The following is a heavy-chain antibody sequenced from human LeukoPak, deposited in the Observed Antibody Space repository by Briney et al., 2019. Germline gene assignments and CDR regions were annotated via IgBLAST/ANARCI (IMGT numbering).Heavy chain of an antibody. CDR1: GGTFSSYA. CDR3: ARGLTYYDFWSGYYGYYYYGMDV. V-gene: IGHV1-8*02. D-gene: IGHD3-3*01. CDR2: MSPNSGNT. Sequence: ASVKVSCKASGGTFSSYAISWVRQAPGQGLEWMGWMSPNSGNTGYAQKFQGRVTMTRNTSISTAYMELSSLRSEDTAVYYCARGLTYYDFWSGYYGYYYYGMDVWGQGTTVTVSS. J-gene: IGHJ6*02.